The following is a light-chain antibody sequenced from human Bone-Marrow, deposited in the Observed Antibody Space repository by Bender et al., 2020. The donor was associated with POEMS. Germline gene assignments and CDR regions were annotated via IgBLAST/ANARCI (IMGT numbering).Light chain of an antibody. J-gene: IGLJ2*01. Sequence: SSELTQPPSVSVSPGQTATITCSGDKLGEKYAYWYQQRAGQSPVLVIYQDHRRPSGIPERFSGSSSGNTATLTVSGLQSEDEADYYCSSYSGTDSLIFGGGTKLTVL. V-gene: IGLV3-1*01. CDR2: QDH. CDR1: KLGEKY. CDR3: SSYSGTDSLI.